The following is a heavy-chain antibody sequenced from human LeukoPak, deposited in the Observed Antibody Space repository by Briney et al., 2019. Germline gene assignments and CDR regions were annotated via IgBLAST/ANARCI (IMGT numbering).Heavy chain of an antibody. CDR1: GFTFSSYS. CDR2: ISSSSSTI. Sequence: GSLRLSCAASGFTFSSYSMNWVRQAPGKGLEWVSYISSSSSTIYYADSVKGRFTISRDNAKNSLYLQMNSLRAEDTAVYYCARDTSYDFWSGYWSSIPNYYYYYMDVWGKGTTVTVSS. D-gene: IGHD3-3*01. CDR3: ARDTSYDFWSGYWSSIPNYYYYYMDV. V-gene: IGHV3-48*04. J-gene: IGHJ6*03.